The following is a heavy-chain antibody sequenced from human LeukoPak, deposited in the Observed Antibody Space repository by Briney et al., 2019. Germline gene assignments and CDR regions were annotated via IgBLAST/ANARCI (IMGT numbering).Heavy chain of an antibody. J-gene: IGHJ4*02. V-gene: IGHV4-38-2*02. D-gene: IGHD3-3*01. CDR1: GYSISSGYY. Sequence: PSETLSLTCTVSGYSISSGYYWGWIRQPPGKGLEWIGNIYHSGSTYYNPSLKSRVTISVDTSKNQFSLKLSSVTAADTAVYYCAREFSWSGFFDYWGQGTLVTVSS. CDR3: AREFSWSGFFDY. CDR2: IYHSGST.